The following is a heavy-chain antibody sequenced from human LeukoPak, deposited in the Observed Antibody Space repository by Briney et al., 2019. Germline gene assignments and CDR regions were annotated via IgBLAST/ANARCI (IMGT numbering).Heavy chain of an antibody. CDR1: GFTLSTYS. CDR2: IYSSGRT. J-gene: IGHJ4*02. V-gene: IGHV3-53*01. CDR3: ARELYDFWSGILSY. D-gene: IGHD3-3*01. Sequence: PGGSLRLSCAASGFTLSTYSMNWVRQAPGKGLEWASVIYSSGRTYYADSVKGRFTISRDNSKNTLYLQMNSLRAEDTAVYYCARELYDFWSGILSYWGQGTLVTVSS.